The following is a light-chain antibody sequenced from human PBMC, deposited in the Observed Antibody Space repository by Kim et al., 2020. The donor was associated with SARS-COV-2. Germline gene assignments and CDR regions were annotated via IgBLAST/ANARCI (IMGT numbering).Light chain of an antibody. Sequence: QLVLTQSPSASASLGASVKLTCTLSSGHSRYSIAWHQQQPDKGPRYLMNLNSDGSHSKGDGIPDRFSGSSSRTERYLTISSLQSEDEADYYCQTWGTGIQVFGGGTQLTVL. CDR2: LNSDGSH. CDR3: QTWGTGIQV. CDR1: SGHSRYS. V-gene: IGLV4-69*01. J-gene: IGLJ3*02.